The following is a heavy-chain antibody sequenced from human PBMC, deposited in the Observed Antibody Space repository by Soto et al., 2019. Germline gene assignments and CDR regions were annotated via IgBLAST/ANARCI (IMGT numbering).Heavy chain of an antibody. Sequence: QVQLVQSGAEVKKPGSSVKVSCKASGGTFSSYGITWVQQAPGQGLEWMGGVIPIFGTADYAQKFKGRVTITADKSTSTAYMELSSLRTEDTAVYYCATRATRPENYYYGMDVWGQGTTVTVSS. J-gene: IGHJ6*02. D-gene: IGHD6-6*01. CDR3: ATRATRPENYYYGMDV. V-gene: IGHV1-69*06. CDR1: GGTFSSYG. CDR2: VIPIFGTA.